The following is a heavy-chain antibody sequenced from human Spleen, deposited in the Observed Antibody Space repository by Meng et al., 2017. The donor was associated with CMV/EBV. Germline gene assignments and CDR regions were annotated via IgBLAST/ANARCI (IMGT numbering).Heavy chain of an antibody. CDR2: INWNGGST. CDR1: GFTFGDYG. J-gene: IGHJ4*02. V-gene: IGHV3-20*04. D-gene: IGHD6-13*01. CDR3: AKLPLWGPWQQLVRGDY. Sequence: GESLKISCAASGFTFGDYGMSWVRQAPGKGLEWVADINWNGGSTGYADSVKGRFTISRDKVKNSVYLQMDSLRAEDTALYYCAKLPLWGPWQQLVRGDYWGQGTQVTVSS.